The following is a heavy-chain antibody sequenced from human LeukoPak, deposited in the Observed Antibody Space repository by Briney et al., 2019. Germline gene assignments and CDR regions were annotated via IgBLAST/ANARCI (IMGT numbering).Heavy chain of an antibody. J-gene: IGHJ4*02. V-gene: IGHV4-39*07. D-gene: IGHD2-2*01. Sequence: SETLFLTCTVSGGSISSSSYYWGWIRQPPGKGLEWIGSIYYSGSTYYNPSLKSRVTISVDTSKNQFSLKLSSVTAADTAVYYCARAGYCSSTSCYGLASYYFDYWGQGTLVTVSS. CDR3: ARAGYCSSTSCYGLASYYFDY. CDR1: GGSISSSSYY. CDR2: IYYSGST.